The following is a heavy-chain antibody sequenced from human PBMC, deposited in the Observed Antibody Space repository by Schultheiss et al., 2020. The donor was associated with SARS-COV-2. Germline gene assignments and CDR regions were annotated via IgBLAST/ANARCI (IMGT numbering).Heavy chain of an antibody. CDR3: ATGGGSYYSEDY. D-gene: IGHD1-26*01. Sequence: GESLKISCKASGYTFTSYGISWVRQAPGQGLEWMGWINPNSGGTNYAQKFQGRVTMTRDTSISTAYMELSRLRSDDTAVYYCATGGGSYYSEDYWGQGTLVTVSS. CDR2: INPNSGGT. V-gene: IGHV1-2*02. CDR1: GYTFTSYG. J-gene: IGHJ4*02.